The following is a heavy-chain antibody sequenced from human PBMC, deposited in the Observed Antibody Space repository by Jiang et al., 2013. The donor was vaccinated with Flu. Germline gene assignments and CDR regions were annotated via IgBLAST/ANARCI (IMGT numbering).Heavy chain of an antibody. CDR3: ALAPVGDVPNAFDI. Sequence: IRQPPGKGLEWIGYIYYMGAPTXPVLKSRVTISVDTSKNQFSLKLSSVTAADTAVYYCALAPVGDVPNAFDIWGQGTMVTVSS. J-gene: IGHJ3*02. CDR2: IYYMGAP. D-gene: IGHD2-15*01. V-gene: IGHV4-30-4*01.